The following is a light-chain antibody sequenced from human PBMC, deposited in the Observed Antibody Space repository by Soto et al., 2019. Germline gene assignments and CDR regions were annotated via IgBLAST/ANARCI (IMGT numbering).Light chain of an antibody. V-gene: IGKV3-20*01. CDR1: QSVSSSY. CDR3: QQYGGSHPYT. Sequence: ETVLTQSPGTLSLSPGERATLSCRASQSVSSSYLAWYQQKPGQAPRLLIYVASSRATGIPDRFSGSGSGTHFSLTISRLEPDDFAVYYCQQYGGSHPYTFGQGAKLEI. J-gene: IGKJ2*01. CDR2: VAS.